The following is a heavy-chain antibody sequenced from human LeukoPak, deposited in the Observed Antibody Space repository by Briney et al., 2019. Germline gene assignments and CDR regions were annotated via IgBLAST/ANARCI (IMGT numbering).Heavy chain of an antibody. D-gene: IGHD6-13*01. CDR1: GFTFSSYW. Sequence: PGGSLRLSCAASGFTFSSYWMHWVRQAPGKGLVWVSRINSDGSSTSYADSVKGRFTISRDNAKNTLYLQMNSLRAEDTAVYYCAKSFYSSSWYLIYWGQGTLVTVSS. V-gene: IGHV3-74*01. CDR2: INSDGSST. J-gene: IGHJ4*02. CDR3: AKSFYSSSWYLIY.